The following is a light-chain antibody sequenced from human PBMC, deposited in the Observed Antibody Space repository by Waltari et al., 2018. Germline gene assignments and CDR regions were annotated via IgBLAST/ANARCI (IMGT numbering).Light chain of an antibody. J-gene: IGLJ2*01. CDR1: SPNIGSKS. CDR2: SNN. CDR3: ATWDDSLNGL. Sequence: QSVLTQPPSVSGTPGQRVSFSCSGSSPNIGSKSVNWYQQVPGTAPNLLIYSNNQRPSGVPDRFSGSKSGTSASLAISGLQSEDEADYYCATWDDSLNGLFGGGTRLTVL. V-gene: IGLV1-44*01.